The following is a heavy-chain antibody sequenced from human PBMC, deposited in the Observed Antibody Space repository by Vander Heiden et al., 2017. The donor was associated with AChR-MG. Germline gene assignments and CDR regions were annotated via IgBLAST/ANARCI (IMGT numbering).Heavy chain of an antibody. J-gene: IGHJ3*02. CDR2: SNAGNGNT. Sequence: QVQLVPSGAEVKKPGASVKVSCKASGYTFTSYAMHWVRQAPGQRLEWMGWSNAGNGNTKYSQEFQGRVTITRDTSASTAYMELSSLRSEDMAVYYCARALYYGSGIGAFDIWGQGTMVTVSS. V-gene: IGHV1-3*02. CDR3: ARALYYGSGIGAFDI. CDR1: GYTFTSYA. D-gene: IGHD3-10*01.